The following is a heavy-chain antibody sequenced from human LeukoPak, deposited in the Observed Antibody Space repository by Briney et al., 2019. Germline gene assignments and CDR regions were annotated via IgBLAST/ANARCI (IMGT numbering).Heavy chain of an antibody. Sequence: GESLKISCKGSGYRFSSYWIVWVHQMPGKGLEWTGIIYPDDSNTRYSPSFQGQVTISADKSINTAYLQWSSLKASDTAMYYCALQPGYCSNSICSHFDFWGQGTLVTVSS. CDR1: GYRFSSYW. J-gene: IGHJ4*02. CDR2: IYPDDSNT. CDR3: ALQPGYCSNSICSHFDF. V-gene: IGHV5-51*07. D-gene: IGHD2-2*01.